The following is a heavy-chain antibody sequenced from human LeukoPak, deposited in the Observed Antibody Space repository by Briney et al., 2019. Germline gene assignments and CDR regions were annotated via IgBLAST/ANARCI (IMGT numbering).Heavy chain of an antibody. CDR1: GFTLSSYE. D-gene: IGHD3-10*01. Sequence: GSLRLSCTVSGFTLSSYEMTWVRQPPGKGLEWIAEIHHSGSINYNPSLKSRVTISVDKAKNQFSLNLNSVTAADTAVYYCARGGDRSFDYWGQGTLVTVSS. J-gene: IGHJ4*02. CDR3: ARGGDRSFDY. CDR2: IHHSGSI. V-gene: IGHV4-4*02.